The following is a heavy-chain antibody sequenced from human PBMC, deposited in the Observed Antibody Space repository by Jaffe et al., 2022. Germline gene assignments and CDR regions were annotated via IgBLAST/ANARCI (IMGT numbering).Heavy chain of an antibody. CDR1: GGSIINYY. CDR3: ARGYYVWGDFDY. V-gene: IGHV4-59*01. CDR2: IYNSGST. Sequence: QVQLQESGPGLVKPSETLSLTCTVSGGSIINYYWSWIRQPPGKGLEYIGYIYNSGSTNYNPSLKSRVTISVDTSKNQFSLKLSSVTAADTAVYYCARGYYVWGDFDYWGQGTLVTVSS. D-gene: IGHD3-16*01. J-gene: IGHJ4*02.